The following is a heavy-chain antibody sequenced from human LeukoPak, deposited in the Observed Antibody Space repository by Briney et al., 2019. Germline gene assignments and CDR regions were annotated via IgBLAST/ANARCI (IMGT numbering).Heavy chain of an antibody. CDR3: ARGYSSSWNYFDY. CDR2: VFDSGST. J-gene: IGHJ4*02. Sequence: PSETLSLTCTVSGGSISNYWWSWIRQPPGKGLEWIGYVFDSGSTNYNPSLKSRVTISVDTSKKQFSLKLSSVSAGDTAVYYCARGYSSSWNYFDYWGQGTLVTVSS. D-gene: IGHD6-13*01. CDR1: GGSISNYW. V-gene: IGHV4-59*01.